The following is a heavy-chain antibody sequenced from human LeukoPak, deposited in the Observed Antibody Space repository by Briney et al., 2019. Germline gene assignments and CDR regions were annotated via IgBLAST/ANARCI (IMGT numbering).Heavy chain of an antibody. CDR3: SREPYMDV. CDR1: GFFFGDYS. J-gene: IGHJ6*03. V-gene: IGHV3-21*01. Sequence: GGTLTLSCTVSGFFFGDYSINWVRLAPGTGIEWVSSISICCSATYYSNSLRGRFTISRDNAKDSVLLQMNSLRVEAAAVYFFSREPYMDVWGKGTTVSVSS. CDR2: ISICCSAT.